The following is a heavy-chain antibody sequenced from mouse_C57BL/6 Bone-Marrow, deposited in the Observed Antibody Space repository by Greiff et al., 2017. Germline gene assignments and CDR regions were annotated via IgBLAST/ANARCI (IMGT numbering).Heavy chain of an antibody. D-gene: IGHD1-1*02. CDR2: ISSGSSTI. V-gene: IGHV5-17*01. CDR1: GFTFSDYG. Sequence: EVQLQESGGGLVKPGGSLKLSCAASGFTFSDYGMHWVRQAPEKGLEWVAYISSGSSTIYYADTVKGRFTISRDNAKNTLFLQMTSLRSEDTAMYYCARHGYLDYWGQGTTLTVSS. CDR3: ARHGYLDY. J-gene: IGHJ2*01.